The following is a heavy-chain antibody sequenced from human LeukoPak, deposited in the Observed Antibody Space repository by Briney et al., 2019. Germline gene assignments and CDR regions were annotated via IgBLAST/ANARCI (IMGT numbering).Heavy chain of an antibody. CDR1: GFTFSSYA. V-gene: IGHV3-23*01. D-gene: IGHD3-10*01. CDR2: ISGSGGST. Sequence: PGGSLRLSCAASGFTFSSYAMSWVRQAPGKGLEWVSAISGSGGSTYYADSVKGRFTISRDNSKNTLYLQMNSLRAEDTAVYYCAKDRGPITMVRGAHNWFDPWGQGTLVTVSS. CDR3: AKDRGPITMVRGAHNWFDP. J-gene: IGHJ5*02.